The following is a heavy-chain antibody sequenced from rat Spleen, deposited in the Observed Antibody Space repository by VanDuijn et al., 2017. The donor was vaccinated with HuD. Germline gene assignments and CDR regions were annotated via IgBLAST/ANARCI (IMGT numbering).Heavy chain of an antibody. CDR2: VSGDGIP. CDR1: GFSLTSNG. Sequence: QVQLKESGPGLVQPSQTLSLTCTVSGFSLTSNGVTWVRQPPGKGLEWIAAVSGDGIPYYNSTFKSRLIISRDTSNGQVFLKMNSLQTEDTAIYFCTRVPKAAISTSFDYWGQGVMVTVSS. D-gene: IGHD1-2*01. CDR3: TRVPKAAISTSFDY. V-gene: IGHV2S12*01. J-gene: IGHJ2*01.